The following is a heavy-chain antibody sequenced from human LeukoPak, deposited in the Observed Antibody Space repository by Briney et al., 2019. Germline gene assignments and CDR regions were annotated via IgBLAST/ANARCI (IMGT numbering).Heavy chain of an antibody. D-gene: IGHD6-6*01. J-gene: IGHJ4*02. V-gene: IGHV3-74*03. CDR3: ARDQRVTGRPDIDY. CDR1: GFTFRNHW. CDR2: ISSDGSTT. Sequence: GGSLRLSCAASGFTFRNHWMHWVRQTPGKGLVWVSRISSDGSTTTYADSVKGRFTISRDNAKNTLYLQMNNLRAEDTAMYYCARDQRVTGRPDIDYWGQGTLVIVSS.